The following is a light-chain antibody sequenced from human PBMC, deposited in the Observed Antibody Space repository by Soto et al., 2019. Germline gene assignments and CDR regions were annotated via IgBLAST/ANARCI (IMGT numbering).Light chain of an antibody. CDR3: CSFAGSNPFPYV. CDR2: EVN. J-gene: IGLJ1*01. CDR1: ISDVGSHNL. Sequence: QSVLTQPRSVSGSPGQSVTISCTGTISDVGSHNLVSWYQQHPDKAPKLIIYEVNERPSGVSSRFSGSKSGNTASLTVSGLQPDDEADYHCCSFAGSNPFPYVFGTGTKVTVL. V-gene: IGLV2-23*02.